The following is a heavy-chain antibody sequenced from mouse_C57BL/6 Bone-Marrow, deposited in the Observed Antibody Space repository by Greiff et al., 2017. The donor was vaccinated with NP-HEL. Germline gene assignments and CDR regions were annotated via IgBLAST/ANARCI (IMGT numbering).Heavy chain of an antibody. CDR1: GYAFSSSW. D-gene: IGHD1-1*01. CDR3: AATLITTVVSDY. CDR2: IYPGDGDT. J-gene: IGHJ2*01. V-gene: IGHV1-82*01. Sequence: QVQLKESGPELVKPGASVKISCKASGYAFSSSWMNWVKQRPGKGLEWIGRIYPGDGDTNYNGKFKGKATLTADKSSSTAYMQLSSLTSEDSAVYFCAATLITTVVSDYWGQGTTLTVSS.